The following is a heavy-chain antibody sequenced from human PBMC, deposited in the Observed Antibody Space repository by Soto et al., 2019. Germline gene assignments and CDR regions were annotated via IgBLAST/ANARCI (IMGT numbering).Heavy chain of an antibody. CDR3: AKDFRGGSDYFDY. J-gene: IGHJ4*02. Sequence: EVQLVESGGGLVPPGRSLRLSCAASGFTFDDYAMHWVRQAPGKGLEWVSGISWNSGSIGYADSVKGRFTISRDNAKNSLYLQMNSLRAEDTALYYCAKDFRGGSDYFDYWGQGTLVTVSS. D-gene: IGHD3-10*01. CDR2: ISWNSGSI. CDR1: GFTFDDYA. V-gene: IGHV3-9*01.